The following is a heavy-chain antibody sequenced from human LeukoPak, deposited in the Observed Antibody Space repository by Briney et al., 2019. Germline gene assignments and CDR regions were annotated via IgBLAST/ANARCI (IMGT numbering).Heavy chain of an antibody. CDR2: ISSSGGTT. Sequence: PGGSLRLSSAASGFTFSSYGMSWVRQAPGKGLEWVSPISSSGGTTYYADSVKGRFTISRDNSKKTLYLKMNRLRAEDTAVYYCARGDGYNSYYFDYWGEGTLVTVSS. CDR1: GFTFSSYG. CDR3: ARGDGYNSYYFDY. V-gene: IGHV3-23*01. J-gene: IGHJ4*02. D-gene: IGHD5-24*01.